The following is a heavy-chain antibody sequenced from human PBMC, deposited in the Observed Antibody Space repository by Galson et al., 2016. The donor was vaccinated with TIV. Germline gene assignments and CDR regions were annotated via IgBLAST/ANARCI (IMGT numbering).Heavy chain of an antibody. Sequence: SLRLSCAASGFTFSSYWVGWVRQAPGKGLEWVGTIKQDGSEQHYVDSVEGRFTISRDNAKNSLYLQMSSLRAEDTALYCCVRQSRGIAGGDVWGQGTTVTVSS. D-gene: IGHD2-21*01. CDR3: VRQSRGIAGGDV. CDR1: GFTFSSYW. CDR2: IKQDGSEQ. J-gene: IGHJ6*02. V-gene: IGHV3-7*01.